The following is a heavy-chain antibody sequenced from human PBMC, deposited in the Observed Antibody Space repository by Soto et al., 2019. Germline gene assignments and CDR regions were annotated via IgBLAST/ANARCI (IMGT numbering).Heavy chain of an antibody. V-gene: IGHV1-3*05. CDR1: GYTFTNYA. CDR3: ARRGDGMDV. D-gene: IGHD3-10*01. Sequence: QVQLVQSGAEEKKPGASVKVSCKASGYTFTNYAMHWVRQAPGQRLEWMGWINVGNGNTKYSQKFQGRVTITRDTYASTADMELSSLRYEDKAVYYCARRGDGMDVWGQGTTVTVYS. J-gene: IGHJ6*02. CDR2: INVGNGNT.